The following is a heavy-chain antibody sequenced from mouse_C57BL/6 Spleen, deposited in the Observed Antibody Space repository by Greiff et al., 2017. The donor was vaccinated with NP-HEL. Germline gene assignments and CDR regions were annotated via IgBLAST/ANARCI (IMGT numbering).Heavy chain of an antibody. CDR2: ISSGGDYI. Sequence: EVQLVESGEGLVKPGGSLKLSCAASGFTFSSYAMSWVRQTPEKRLEWVAYISSGGDYIYYADTVKGRFTISRANARNTLYLQMSSLKSEDTAMDDCTKEDYGNYEIAYWGQGTLVTVAA. CDR1: GFTFSSYA. CDR3: TKEDYGNYEIAY. J-gene: IGHJ3*01. D-gene: IGHD2-1*01. V-gene: IGHV5-9-1*02.